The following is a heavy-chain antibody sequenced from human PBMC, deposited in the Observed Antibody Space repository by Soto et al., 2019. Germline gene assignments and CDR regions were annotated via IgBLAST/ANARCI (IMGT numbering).Heavy chain of an antibody. D-gene: IGHD3-3*01. CDR2: IIPNFDTA. V-gene: IGHV1-69*13. Sequence: SVKVSCQASGGTFSNYGISWVRQAPGQGPEWMGGIIPNFDTANYAQKFQGRVTITADESTSTAYMELSSLGSEDTAVYYCETESDYWRGPRGGMDVWGQGTTVTVSS. J-gene: IGHJ6*02. CDR3: ETESDYWRGPRGGMDV. CDR1: GGTFSNYG.